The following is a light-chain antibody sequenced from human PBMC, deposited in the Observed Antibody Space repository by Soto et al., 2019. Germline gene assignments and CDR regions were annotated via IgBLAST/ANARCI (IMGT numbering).Light chain of an antibody. CDR1: QSVSSS. J-gene: IGKJ1*01. CDR3: QQYNNWPRT. Sequence: EIVMTQSPATLSVSPGERATLSCRASQSVSSSLAWYQQKPGQAPRLLIYGTSTRATGIPTRFSGSGSGTDFTLTISSLQSEDFAVYYCQQYNNWPRTFGQGTNVEIK. CDR2: GTS. V-gene: IGKV3-15*01.